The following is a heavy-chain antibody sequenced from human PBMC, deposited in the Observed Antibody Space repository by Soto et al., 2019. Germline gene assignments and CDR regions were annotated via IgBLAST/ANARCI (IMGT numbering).Heavy chain of an antibody. Sequence: SETLPLTCTVSGGSISSYYWSWIRQPAGKGLEWIGRIYTSGSTNYNPSLKSRVTMSVDTSKNQFSLKLNSVTAADTAVYYCARGPYSSSSGWFDPWGQGTLVTVSS. CDR3: ARGPYSSSSGWFDP. D-gene: IGHD6-6*01. CDR2: IYTSGST. J-gene: IGHJ5*02. V-gene: IGHV4-4*07. CDR1: GGSISSYY.